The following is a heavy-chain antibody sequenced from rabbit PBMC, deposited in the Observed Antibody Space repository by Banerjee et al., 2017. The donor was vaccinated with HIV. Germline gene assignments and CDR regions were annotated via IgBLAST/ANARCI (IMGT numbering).Heavy chain of an antibody. J-gene: IGHJ4*01. V-gene: IGHV1S40*01. Sequence: QSLEESGGDLVKPGASLTLTCTASGFSFSASNYICWVRQAPGKGLEWIGCIDTGSSGNTWYASWAKGRFTISKASSTTVTLQMTSLTAADTATYFCARSLATYGYGTYPYATRLNLWGPGTLVTVS. CDR3: ARSLATYGYGTYPYATRLNL. D-gene: IGHD6-1*01. CDR2: IDTGSSGNT. CDR1: GFSFSASNY.